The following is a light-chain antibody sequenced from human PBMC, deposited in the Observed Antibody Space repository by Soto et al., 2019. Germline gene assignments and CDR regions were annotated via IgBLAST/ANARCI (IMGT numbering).Light chain of an antibody. CDR1: QSVSSN. Sequence: EIVMTQSPATLSVSPGERATLSCRASQSVSSNIAWYQQKPGQAPRVLIYGASTRATGIPARFSGSGSGTEFTLTISSLQSEDFAVYYCQQYNNWPPLTFGGGTKVEIK. CDR3: QQYNNWPPLT. V-gene: IGKV3-15*01. CDR2: GAS. J-gene: IGKJ4*01.